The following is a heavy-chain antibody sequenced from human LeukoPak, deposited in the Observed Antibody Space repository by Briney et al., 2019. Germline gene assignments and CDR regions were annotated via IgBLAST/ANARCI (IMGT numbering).Heavy chain of an antibody. Sequence: PSETLSLTCTVSGGSISSYYWNWLRQPPGKGLEWIGYIYYSGSTNYNPSLKSRVTISVDTSKNQFSLKLSSVTAADTAVYYCARDRPAANWFDRWGQGTLVTVSS. CDR3: ARDRPAANWFDR. J-gene: IGHJ5*02. D-gene: IGHD2-2*01. CDR1: GGSISSYY. CDR2: IYYSGST. V-gene: IGHV4-59*01.